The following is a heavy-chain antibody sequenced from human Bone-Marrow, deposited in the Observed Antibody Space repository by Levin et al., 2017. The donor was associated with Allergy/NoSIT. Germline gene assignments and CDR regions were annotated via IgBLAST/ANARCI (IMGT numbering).Heavy chain of an antibody. D-gene: IGHD1-7*01. V-gene: IGHV3-21*01. Sequence: GESLKISCAASGFSFNKHSMNWVRQAPGKGLEWVSAITSTSEYIYYADSVKGRFTISRDNAKNSLYLQMDSLRAEDTALYYCARKRLTGTAKGALDFWGQGTMVIVSS. CDR1: GFSFNKHS. CDR2: ITSTSEYI. J-gene: IGHJ3*01. CDR3: ARKRLTGTAKGALDF.